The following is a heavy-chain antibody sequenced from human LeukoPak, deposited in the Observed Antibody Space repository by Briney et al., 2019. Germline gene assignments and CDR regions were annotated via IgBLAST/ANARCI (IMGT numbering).Heavy chain of an antibody. Sequence: PGGSLRLSCAASGFSISTYAMHWVRQAPGKGLEWVAVISYDGSNKYYADSVKGRFTISRDNSKNTLSLQMNSLRAEDTAVYYCARDFKAAASLSYLQHWGQGTLVTVSS. J-gene: IGHJ1*01. CDR2: ISYDGSNK. D-gene: IGHD6-13*01. CDR3: ARDFKAAASLSYLQH. CDR1: GFSISTYA. V-gene: IGHV3-30-3*01.